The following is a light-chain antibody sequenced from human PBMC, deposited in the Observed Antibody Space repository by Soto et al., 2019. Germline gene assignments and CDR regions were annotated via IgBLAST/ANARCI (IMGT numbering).Light chain of an antibody. Sequence: QSALTQSASASGTPGQRVTISCSGGTSNIGTNAVYWFQLLPGTAPKLLIYYSNHRPSGISDRFSGSKSGTSASLAISGLRPEDEADYYCAAWDERPSGYLLAPGTKVTVL. V-gene: IGLV1-47*01. CDR1: TSNIGTNA. CDR3: AAWDERPSGYL. J-gene: IGLJ1*01. CDR2: YSN.